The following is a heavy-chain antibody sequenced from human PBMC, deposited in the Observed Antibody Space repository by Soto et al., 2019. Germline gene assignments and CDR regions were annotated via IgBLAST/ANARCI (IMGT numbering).Heavy chain of an antibody. D-gene: IGHD3-10*01. Sequence: GGSLRLSCAASGFTFSSYSMNWVRQAPGKGLEWVSYISSSSTIYYADSVKGRFTISRDNAKNSLYLQMNSLRDEDTAVYYCARDYYGSGSYPDPFDIWGQGTMVTVSS. CDR1: GFTFSSYS. J-gene: IGHJ3*02. CDR3: ARDYYGSGSYPDPFDI. V-gene: IGHV3-48*02. CDR2: ISSSSTI.